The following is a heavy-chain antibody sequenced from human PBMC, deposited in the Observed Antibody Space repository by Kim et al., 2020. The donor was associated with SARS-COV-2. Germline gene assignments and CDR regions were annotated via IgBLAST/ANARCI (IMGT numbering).Heavy chain of an antibody. CDR1: GFTFNTYG. CDR3: VKVEHYFDSSGSYDTYNYTGMDV. Sequence: GGSLRLSCAASGFTFNTYGMHWVRQAPGKGLEWLALITYDGINKYYVDSVKGRFTISRDNSKNTLYLQMNSLRAEDTAVYYCVKVEHYFDSSGSYDTYNYTGMDVGGKGPTVIVPS. CDR2: ITYDGINK. V-gene: IGHV3-30*18. J-gene: IGHJ6*04. D-gene: IGHD3-22*01.